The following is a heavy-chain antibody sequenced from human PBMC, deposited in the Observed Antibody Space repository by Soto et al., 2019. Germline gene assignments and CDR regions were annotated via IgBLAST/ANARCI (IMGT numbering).Heavy chain of an antibody. Sequence: GGSLRLSCAASGFTFSSYAMHWVRQAPGKGLEWVAVISYDGSNKYYADSVKGRFTISRDNSKNTLYLQMNSLRAEDTAVYYCARAGRTGTTSDYWGQGTLVTVSS. D-gene: IGHD1-1*01. CDR2: ISYDGSNK. J-gene: IGHJ4*02. CDR3: ARAGRTGTTSDY. CDR1: GFTFSSYA. V-gene: IGHV3-30-3*01.